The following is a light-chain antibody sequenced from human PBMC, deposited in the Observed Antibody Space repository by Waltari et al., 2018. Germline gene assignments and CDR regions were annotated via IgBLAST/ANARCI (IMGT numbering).Light chain of an antibody. Sequence: EIVLTQSPATLPLSPGESATLSCGASQSVSRRYLAWYQKKPGLAPRLLIYDASTRDTGIPDRFTGSGSGTDFTLTISRLEPEDFAVYYCQQYGNSPITFGQGTRLDIK. CDR1: QSVSRRY. J-gene: IGKJ5*01. V-gene: IGKV3D-20*01. CDR2: DAS. CDR3: QQYGNSPIT.